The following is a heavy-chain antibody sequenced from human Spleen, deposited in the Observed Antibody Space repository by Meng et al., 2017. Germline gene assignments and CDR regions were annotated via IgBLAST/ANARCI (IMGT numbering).Heavy chain of an antibody. CDR1: GFTFSNFA. J-gene: IGHJ4*02. D-gene: IGHD6-19*01. V-gene: IGHV3-23*01. Sequence: GGSLRLSCAASGFTFSNFAMTWVRQAPGKGLEWVSLIRGDADNTYYADSARGRFTISRDNSKNMLYLQMNSLRAEDTAVYYCAKGDTSAWSLYDSWGQGTLVTVSS. CDR2: IRGDADNT. CDR3: AKGDTSAWSLYDS.